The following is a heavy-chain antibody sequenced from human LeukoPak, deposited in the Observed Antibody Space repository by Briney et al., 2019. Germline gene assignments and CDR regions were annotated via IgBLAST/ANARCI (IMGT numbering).Heavy chain of an antibody. CDR1: GFNFDAYA. CDR3: ARGGSPYYYYYMDV. Sequence: SLRLSCAASGFNFDAYAMHWVRLTPGKGLEWVSGINWDSDTLGYADSVKGRFTVSRDNAKKSLYLQMSSLRTEDTALYYCARGGSPYYYYYMDVWGKGTTVTVSS. CDR2: INWDSDTL. D-gene: IGHD6-6*01. J-gene: IGHJ6*03. V-gene: IGHV3-9*01.